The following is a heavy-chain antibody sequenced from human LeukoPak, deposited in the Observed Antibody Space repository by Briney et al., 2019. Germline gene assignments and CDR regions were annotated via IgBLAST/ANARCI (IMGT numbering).Heavy chain of an antibody. V-gene: IGHV3-30*02. Sequence: GGSLRLSCAASGFTFSSYGMHWVRQAPGKGLEWVAFIRYDGSNKYYADSVKGRFTISRDNSKNTLYLQMNSLRAEDTDVYYCAKVRFTDIVVVPAAHFDYWGQGTLVTVSS. J-gene: IGHJ4*02. CDR1: GFTFSSYG. CDR3: AKVRFTDIVVVPAAHFDY. CDR2: IRYDGSNK. D-gene: IGHD2-2*01.